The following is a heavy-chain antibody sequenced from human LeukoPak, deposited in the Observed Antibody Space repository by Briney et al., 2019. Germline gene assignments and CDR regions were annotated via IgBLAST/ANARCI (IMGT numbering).Heavy chain of an antibody. J-gene: IGHJ4*02. CDR1: GGSISSSSYY. D-gene: IGHD3-10*01. V-gene: IGHV4-39*07. CDR2: IYYSGST. CDR3: ATITMVRGQTMNDY. Sequence: SETLSLTCTVSGGSISSSSYYWGWIRQPPGKGLEWIGSIYYSGSTYYNPSLKSRVTISVDTSKNQFSLKLSSVTAADTAVYYCATITMVRGQTMNDYWGQGTLVTVSS.